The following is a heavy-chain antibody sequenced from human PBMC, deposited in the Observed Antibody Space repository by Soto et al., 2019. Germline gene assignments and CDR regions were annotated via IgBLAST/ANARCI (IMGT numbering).Heavy chain of an antibody. CDR2: IYYSGST. J-gene: IGHJ4*02. D-gene: IGHD6-13*01. Sequence: SETLSLTCTVSGGSISSYYWGWIRQPPGKGLEWIGYIYYSGSTNYNPSLKSRVTISVDTSKNQFSLRLSSVTAADTAVYYCASGAFEYSSSWYYFDYWGQGTLVTVSS. CDR3: ASGAFEYSSSWYYFDY. V-gene: IGHV4-59*01. CDR1: GGSISSYY.